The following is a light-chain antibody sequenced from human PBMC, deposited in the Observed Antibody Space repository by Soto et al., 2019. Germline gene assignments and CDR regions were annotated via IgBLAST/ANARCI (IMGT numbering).Light chain of an antibody. V-gene: IGKV1-13*02. J-gene: IGKJ4*01. CDR2: DAS. CDR1: QGISSA. Sequence: AIQLTQSPSSLSASVGDRVTITCRASQGISSALAWYQQKPGKAPKLLIYDASSLESGVPSRFSGGGSGTVFTLTINSLQPEDFATYYCQQFNSYPLTFGGGTNVEIK. CDR3: QQFNSYPLT.